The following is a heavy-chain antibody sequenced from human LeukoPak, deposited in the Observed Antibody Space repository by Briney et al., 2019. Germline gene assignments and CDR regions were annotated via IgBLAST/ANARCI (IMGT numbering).Heavy chain of an antibody. CDR3: ARDSPRVYGSGGYPHY. CDR2: ISSSSSYI. J-gene: IGHJ4*02. V-gene: IGHV3-21*01. D-gene: IGHD3-10*01. Sequence: KPGGSLRLSCAACGFTFSSYEMNSVRQAPGKGLEWVSSISSSSSYIYYADSVKGRFTISRDNAKNSLYLQMNSLRAEDTAVYYCARDSPRVYGSGGYPHYWGQGTLVTVSS. CDR1: GFTFSSYE.